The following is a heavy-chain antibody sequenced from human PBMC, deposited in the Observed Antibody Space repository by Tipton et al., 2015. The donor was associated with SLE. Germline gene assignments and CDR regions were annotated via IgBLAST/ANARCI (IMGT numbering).Heavy chain of an antibody. Sequence: TLSLTCTVSGGSISSGGYYWSWIRQHPGKGLEWIGYIYYSGSTYYNPSLKSRVTISVDTSKNQFSLKLSSVTAADTAVYYCATSSRHHFWYFDLWGRGTLFPFPS. CDR3: ATSSRHHFWYFDL. CDR1: GGSISSGGYY. D-gene: IGHD6-13*01. V-gene: IGHV4-31*03. J-gene: IGHJ2*01. CDR2: IYYSGST.